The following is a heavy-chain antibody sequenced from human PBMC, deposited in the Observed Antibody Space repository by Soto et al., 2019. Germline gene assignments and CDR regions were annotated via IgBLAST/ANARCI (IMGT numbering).Heavy chain of an antibody. CDR1: GGSFSGYY. D-gene: IGHD3-22*01. CDR2: INHSGST. V-gene: IGHV4-34*01. J-gene: IGHJ5*02. Sequence: QVQLQQWGAGLLKPSETLSLTCAVYGGSFSGYYWSWIRQPPGKGLEWIGEINHSGSTNCNPSLKSRVTISVDTSKNQFSLKLSSVTAADTAVYYCARGLGSSGYYHWFDPWGQGTLVTVSS. CDR3: ARGLGSSGYYHWFDP.